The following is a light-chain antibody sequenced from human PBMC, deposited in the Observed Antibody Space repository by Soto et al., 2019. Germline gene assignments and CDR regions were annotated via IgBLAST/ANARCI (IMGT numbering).Light chain of an antibody. Sequence: DIQMTQSPSSLSASIGDRVTMTCRASQSISSYLNWYQHKPGKAPKLLIFAASTLQSGVPSRFSGSGSGTDFTLTISSLQPEDFGTYYCQQSLNTPRTFGQGTKVHIK. CDR2: AAS. J-gene: IGKJ1*01. V-gene: IGKV1-39*01. CDR1: QSISSY. CDR3: QQSLNTPRT.